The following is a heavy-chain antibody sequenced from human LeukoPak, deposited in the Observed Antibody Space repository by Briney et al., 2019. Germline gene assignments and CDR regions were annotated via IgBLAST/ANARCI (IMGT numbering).Heavy chain of an antibody. V-gene: IGHV3-11*06. CDR2: ISSSSSYT. CDR1: GFTFSDYY. CDR3: ARDPGIAAANYYYGMDV. D-gene: IGHD6-13*01. J-gene: IGHJ6*04. Sequence: GGSLRLSCAASGFTFSDYYMSWIRQAPGKGLEWVSYISSSSSYTNYADSVKGRFTISRDNAKNSLYLQMNSLRAEDTAVYYCARDPGIAAANYYYGMDVWGKGTTVTVSS.